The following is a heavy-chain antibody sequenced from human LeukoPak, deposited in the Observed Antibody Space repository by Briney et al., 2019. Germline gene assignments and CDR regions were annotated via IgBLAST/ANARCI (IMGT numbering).Heavy chain of an antibody. CDR3: ARVVDSNPPYFVY. V-gene: IGHV3-7*01. D-gene: IGHD4-11*01. CDR2: IKEDGSAK. CDR1: GFTFSSYW. J-gene: IGHJ4*02. Sequence: GGSLRLSCAASGFTFSSYWMSWVRQAPGKGLEWEANIKEDGSAKYYVDSVKGRFTISRDNAKNSLHLQMNSLRAEDTAVYYCARVVDSNPPYFVYWGQGTLVTVSS.